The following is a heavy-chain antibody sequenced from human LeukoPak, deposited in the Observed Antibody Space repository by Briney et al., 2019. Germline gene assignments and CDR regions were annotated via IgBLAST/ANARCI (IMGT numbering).Heavy chain of an antibody. D-gene: IGHD3-22*01. CDR3: AKGAGYYDSSGYYGDY. CDR2: ISGSGGST. CDR1: GFTFGSYA. Sequence: GGSLRLSCAASGFTFGSYAMSWVRQAPGKGLEWVSTISGSGGSTYYADSVKGRFTISRDNSKNTLYLQMNSLRAEDTAVYYCAKGAGYYDSSGYYGDYWGQGTLVTVSS. J-gene: IGHJ4*02. V-gene: IGHV3-23*01.